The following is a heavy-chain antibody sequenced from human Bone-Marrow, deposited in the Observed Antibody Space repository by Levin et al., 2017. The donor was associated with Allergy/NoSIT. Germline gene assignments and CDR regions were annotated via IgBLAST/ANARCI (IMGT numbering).Heavy chain of an antibody. CDR1: GYTFISYG. CDR3: ARDPAVYASSWYGYFLH. V-gene: IGHV1-18*01. Sequence: ASVKVSCKASGYTFISYGISWVRQAPGQGLEWMGWISGYNGNTKYAQKVQGRVTMTTDTSTSTAYMELRSLRSDDTAVYYCARDPAVYASSWYGYFLHWGQGTLVTVSS. J-gene: IGHJ1*01. D-gene: IGHD6-13*01. CDR2: ISGYNGNT.